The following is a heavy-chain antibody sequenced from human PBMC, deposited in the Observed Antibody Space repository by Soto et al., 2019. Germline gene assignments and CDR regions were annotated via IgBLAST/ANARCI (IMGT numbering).Heavy chain of an antibody. V-gene: IGHV1-46*03. Sequence: ASVKVSCKASGYTFTSYYMHWVRQVPGQRLEWMGIINPSGGSTSYAQKFQGRVTMTRDTSTSTVYMELSSLRSEDMAVYYCARDQQAHYYGSGSYLNYWGQGTLVTVSS. D-gene: IGHD3-10*01. CDR3: ARDQQAHYYGSGSYLNY. CDR2: INPSGGST. J-gene: IGHJ4*02. CDR1: GYTFTSYY.